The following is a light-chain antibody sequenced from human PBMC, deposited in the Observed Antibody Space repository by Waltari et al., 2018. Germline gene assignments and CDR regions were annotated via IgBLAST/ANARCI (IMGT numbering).Light chain of an antibody. CDR2: GAS. CDR3: QQYNNWPLYT. V-gene: IGKV3-15*01. Sequence: ETVMTQSPATLSVSPGGRVTLSCRASQSLGTNLAWYQQKPGQAPRLLIYGASSRATGVPARFSGSGSGTDFTLTISSLQSEDFVVYYRQQYNNWPLYTFGQGTKLEI. CDR1: QSLGTN. J-gene: IGKJ2*01.